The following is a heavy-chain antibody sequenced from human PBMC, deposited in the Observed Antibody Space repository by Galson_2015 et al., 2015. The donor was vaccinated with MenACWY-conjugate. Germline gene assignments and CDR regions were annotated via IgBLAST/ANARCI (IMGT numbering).Heavy chain of an antibody. D-gene: IGHD6-6*01. J-gene: IGHJ6*02. V-gene: IGHV3-7*03. CDR3: ARDRWAYSSSSEYYYYGMDV. CDR2: IKQDGSEK. CDR1: GFTFSNSW. Sequence: SLRLSCAASGFTFSNSWMTWVRQAPGKGLEWVANIKQDGSEKYYVDSVKGRFTISRDNAKNSLYLQMNSLRAEDTAVYYCARDRWAYSSSSEYYYYGMDVWGQGTTVTVSS.